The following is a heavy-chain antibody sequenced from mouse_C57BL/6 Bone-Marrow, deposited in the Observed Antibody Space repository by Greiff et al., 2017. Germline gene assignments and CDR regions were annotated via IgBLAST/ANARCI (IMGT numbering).Heavy chain of an antibody. CDR1: GFTFSDYY. V-gene: IGHV5-12*01. CDR3: ARHVTGTCYYAMDY. Sequence: EVKVVESGGGLVQPGGSLKLSCAASGFTFSDYYMYWVRQTPEKRLEWVAYISNGGGSTYYPETVKGRFTISRDNAKNTLYLQMSRLKSEDTAMYYCARHVTGTCYYAMDYWGKGTSVTVSS. J-gene: IGHJ4*01. D-gene: IGHD4-1*01. CDR2: ISNGGGST.